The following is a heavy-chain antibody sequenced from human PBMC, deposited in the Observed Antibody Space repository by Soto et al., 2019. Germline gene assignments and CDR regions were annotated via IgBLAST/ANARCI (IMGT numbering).Heavy chain of an antibody. CDR2: IYWDDDK. D-gene: IGHD6-13*01. CDR1: GFSLSTSGVG. CDR3: VHRAGMGGNSWLHGY. J-gene: IGHJ4*02. Sequence: QITLKESGPTLVKPTQTLTLTCTFSGFSLSTSGVGVGWIRQPPGKALEWLALIYWDDDKRYSPSLKSRLTITKNTSKNQVVLTLTNVDPVDTATYYCVHRAGMGGNSWLHGYWGQGTLVTVSS. V-gene: IGHV2-5*02.